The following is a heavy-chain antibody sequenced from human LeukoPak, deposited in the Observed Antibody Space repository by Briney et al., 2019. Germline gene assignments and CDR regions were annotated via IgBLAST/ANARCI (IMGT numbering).Heavy chain of an antibody. Sequence: VSVKGRFTISRDNAKNSLYLQMNSLRAEDTAVYYCAREGVPGARVHYFYGMDVWGQGTTVTVSS. J-gene: IGHJ6*02. CDR3: AREGVPGARVHYFYGMDV. V-gene: IGHV3-11*05. D-gene: IGHD2-2*01.